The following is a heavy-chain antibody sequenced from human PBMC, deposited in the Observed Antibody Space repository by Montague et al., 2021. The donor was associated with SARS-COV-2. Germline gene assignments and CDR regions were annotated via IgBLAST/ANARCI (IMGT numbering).Heavy chain of an antibody. J-gene: IGHJ4*02. V-gene: IGHV3-30*04. CDR1: GFTFSRYA. Sequence: SLRLSGAASGFTFSRYAMHWVRQAPGKGLEWVAVLSYDGSNQYYSDSFXVRFTISRDNSKNTLYLQMNSLRAEDTAVYYCARGNYDYVWGSYRYIYWGQGTLVTVSS. CDR2: LSYDGSNQ. D-gene: IGHD3-16*02. CDR3: ARGNYDYVWGSYRYIY.